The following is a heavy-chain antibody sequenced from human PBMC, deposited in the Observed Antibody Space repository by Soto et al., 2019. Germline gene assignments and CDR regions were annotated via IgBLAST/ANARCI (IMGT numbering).Heavy chain of an antibody. CDR1: GFTFSNAW. D-gene: IGHD2-15*01. CDR3: AIDLDGSVWFNWFDP. V-gene: IGHV3-15*07. CDR2: IKSKTDGGTT. J-gene: IGHJ5*02. Sequence: GGSLRLSCAASGFTFSNAWMNWVRQAPGKGLEWVGRIKSKTDGGTTDYAAPVKGRFTISRDDSKNTLYLQMNSLKTEDTAVYYCAIDLDGSVWFNWFDPWGQGTQVTVSS.